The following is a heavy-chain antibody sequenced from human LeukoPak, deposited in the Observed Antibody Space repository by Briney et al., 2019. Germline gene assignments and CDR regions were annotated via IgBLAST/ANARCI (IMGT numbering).Heavy chain of an antibody. Sequence: ASVKVSCKASGYTFTGYYMHWVRQAPGQGLEWMGWINPNSGGTNYAQKFHGRVTMTRDTSISTDYMELSRLRSDDTAVYYCARDWRVGYYDSSGYHNWFDPWGQGTLVTVSS. D-gene: IGHD3-22*01. CDR3: ARDWRVGYYDSSGYHNWFDP. CDR2: INPNSGGT. J-gene: IGHJ5*02. CDR1: GYTFTGYY. V-gene: IGHV1-2*02.